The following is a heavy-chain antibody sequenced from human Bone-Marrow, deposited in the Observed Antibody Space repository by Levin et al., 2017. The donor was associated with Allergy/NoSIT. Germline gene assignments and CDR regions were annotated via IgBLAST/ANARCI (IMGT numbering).Heavy chain of an antibody. J-gene: IGHJ3*02. D-gene: IGHD4-17*01. CDR1: GFTFGDYA. V-gene: IGHV3-49*03. CDR3: TRDPGDPDYGDYFRDAFDI. Sequence: GGSLRLSCTASGFTFGDYAMSWFRQAPGKGLEWVGFIRSKAYGGTTEYAASVKGRFTISRDDSKSIAYLQMNSLKTEDTAVYYCTRDPGDPDYGDYFRDAFDIWGQGTMVTVSS. CDR2: IRSKAYGGTT.